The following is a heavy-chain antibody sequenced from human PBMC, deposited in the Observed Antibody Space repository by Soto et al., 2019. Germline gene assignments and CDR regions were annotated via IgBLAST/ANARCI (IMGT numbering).Heavy chain of an antibody. CDR3: ARGDSDLAVSEAAY. V-gene: IGHV4-59*01. J-gene: IGHJ1*01. CDR1: GASITDSY. Sequence: QMQMQESGPRLVKPSETLSLTCTVSGASITDSYWSWIRQPPEKGLEWIGYIYFSGIANYNPSLKSRATISRETSKNEFSLKLTSVTAADTAIYYCARGDSDLAVSEAAYWGQGTLVTVSS. CDR2: IYFSGIA. D-gene: IGHD2-15*01.